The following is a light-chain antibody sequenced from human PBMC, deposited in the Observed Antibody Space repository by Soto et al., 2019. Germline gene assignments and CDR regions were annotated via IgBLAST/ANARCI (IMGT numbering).Light chain of an antibody. CDR2: KTS. Sequence: DIQMTQSPSAMSASVGDRVTITCRASQYISPWLAWYQQKPGKAPKLLIYKTSTLESGVPSRFSGSGSGTEFTLTIGSLQPEDFGSYYCQHYNSDAWTFGQGTKVDI. V-gene: IGKV1-5*03. CDR3: QHYNSDAWT. CDR1: QYISPW. J-gene: IGKJ1*01.